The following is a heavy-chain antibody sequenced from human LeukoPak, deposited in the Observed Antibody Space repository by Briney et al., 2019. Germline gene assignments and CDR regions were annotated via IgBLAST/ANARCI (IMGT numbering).Heavy chain of an antibody. CDR3: ARTSPYYYDSTSFYYGGMDV. Sequence: GGSLRLSCAASGFTVSSNYMSWVRQAPGKGLEWVSVIYSGGSTYYADSVKGRFTISRDNSKNTLYLQMNSLRAEDTAVYYCARTSPYYYDSTSFYYGGMDVWGQGTTVTVSS. J-gene: IGHJ6*02. D-gene: IGHD3-22*01. CDR2: IYSGGST. V-gene: IGHV3-53*01. CDR1: GFTVSSNY.